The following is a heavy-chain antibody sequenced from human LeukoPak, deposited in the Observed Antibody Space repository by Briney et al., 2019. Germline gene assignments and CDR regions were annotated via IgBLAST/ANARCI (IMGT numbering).Heavy chain of an antibody. J-gene: IGHJ4*02. CDR1: GFTFSSYG. CDR2: ISYDGSNK. D-gene: IGHD6-19*01. V-gene: IGHV3-30*18. CDR3: AKDFSSGWTTY. Sequence: PGGSLRLSCAASGFTFSSYGMHWVRQAPGKGLEWVAVISYDGSNKYYAGSVKGRFTISRDNSKNTLYLQMNSLRSEDTAVYYCAKDFSSGWTTYWGQGTLVTVSS.